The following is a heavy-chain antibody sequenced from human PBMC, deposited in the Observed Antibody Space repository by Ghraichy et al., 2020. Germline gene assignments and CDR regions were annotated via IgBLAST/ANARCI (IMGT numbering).Heavy chain of an antibody. D-gene: IGHD3-10*01. Sequence: GGSLRLSCAASGFSVSSNYMNWVRQAPGKGLEWVSVIYTDETTYYADSVKGRFTISRDSSKNMLFLQMNSLRGEDTAVYFCAGGRDYSSRAPSDYWGQGTLVTVST. CDR3: AGGRDYSSRAPSDY. CDR1: GFSVSSNY. V-gene: IGHV3-53*01. J-gene: IGHJ4*02. CDR2: IYTDETT.